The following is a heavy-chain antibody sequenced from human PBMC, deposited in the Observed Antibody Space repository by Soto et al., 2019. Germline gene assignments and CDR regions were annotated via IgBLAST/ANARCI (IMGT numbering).Heavy chain of an antibody. J-gene: IGHJ5*02. Sequence: XSVKVSCKAAGYSFTGYYMHWVRQAPGQGLEWMGWINPNSGGTNYAQKFQCWVTMTRDTSISTAYMELSRLRSDDTAVYYCARDSITMVRGVITNGHWFDPWGQGTLVTVSS. CDR1: GYSFTGYY. CDR2: INPNSGGT. V-gene: IGHV1-2*04. D-gene: IGHD3-10*01. CDR3: ARDSITMVRGVITNGHWFDP.